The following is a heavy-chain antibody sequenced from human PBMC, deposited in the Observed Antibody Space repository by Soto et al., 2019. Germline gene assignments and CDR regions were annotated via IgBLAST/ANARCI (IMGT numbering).Heavy chain of an antibody. Sequence: GASVKVSCKASGGTFSSYAISWVRQAPGQGLEWMGGIIPIFGTANYAQKFQGRVTITADESTSTAYMELSSLRSEDTAVYYCARRRFGEFGNWFDPWGQGTLVTVSS. D-gene: IGHD3-10*01. CDR2: IIPIFGTA. CDR1: GGTFSSYA. CDR3: ARRRFGEFGNWFDP. J-gene: IGHJ5*02. V-gene: IGHV1-69*13.